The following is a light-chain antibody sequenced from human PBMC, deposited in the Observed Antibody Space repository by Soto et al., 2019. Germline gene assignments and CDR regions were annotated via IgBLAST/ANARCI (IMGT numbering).Light chain of an antibody. V-gene: IGKV3-20*01. CDR3: HQYDNAPQT. J-gene: IGKJ2*01. CDR1: QTLKRTY. CDR2: AAS. Sequence: ELVLMQSPGTLSLSPGERATLSCRASQTLKRTYIAWYQQKPGQAPRVLIYAASKRAAGTPDRFSGSGSGTDFSLTISRLEPEDFAVYYCHQYDNAPQTFGQGTKVDIK.